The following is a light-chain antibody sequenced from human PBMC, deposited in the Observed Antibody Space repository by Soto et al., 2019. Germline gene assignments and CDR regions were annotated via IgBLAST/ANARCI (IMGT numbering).Light chain of an antibody. CDR2: DAS. Sequence: DIQMTQSPSTLSASVGDRVTITCRASQSISSWLAWYQQKLGRAPRLLIYDASSLESGVPSRFSGSGYGTEFTLTISSLQPDDFATYYCQQRSSLFTFGGGTKVDIK. V-gene: IGKV1-5*01. CDR3: QQRSSLFT. CDR1: QSISSW. J-gene: IGKJ4*01.